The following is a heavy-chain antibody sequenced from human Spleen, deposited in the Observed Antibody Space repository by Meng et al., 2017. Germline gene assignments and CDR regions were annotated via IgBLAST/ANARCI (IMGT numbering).Heavy chain of an antibody. Sequence: QVHLLQSGPEVKKPGASVRLSCKASTYAFGTYGISWFRQAPGQGLEWMGWFVSNADTYPAQKFQGRVTMTRDTHTSTDFMELRSLRFDDTAVYYCARGTPGRSYSDYWGQGTLVTVSS. J-gene: IGHJ4*02. CDR3: ARGTPGRSYSDY. CDR1: TYAFGTYG. V-gene: IGHV1-18*01. D-gene: IGHD3-10*01. CDR2: FVSNADT.